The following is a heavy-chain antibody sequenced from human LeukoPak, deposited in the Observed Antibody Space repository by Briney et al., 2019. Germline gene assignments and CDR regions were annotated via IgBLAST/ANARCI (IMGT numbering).Heavy chain of an antibody. J-gene: IGHJ4*02. D-gene: IGHD1-26*01. V-gene: IGHV4-59*08. Sequence: SETLSLTCTVSGGSISSYYWSWIRQPPGKGLEYIGYINYSGSTDYNPSLRSRATISVDTSKNQFSLKLSSVTAADTAVYYCARHNSGSYSYFDYWGQGTRVTVS. CDR1: GGSISSYY. CDR2: INYSGST. CDR3: ARHNSGSYSYFDY.